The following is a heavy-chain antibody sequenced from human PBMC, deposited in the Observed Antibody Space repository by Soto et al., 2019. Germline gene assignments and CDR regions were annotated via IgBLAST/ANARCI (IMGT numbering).Heavy chain of an antibody. CDR2: ISGSGGST. J-gene: IGHJ6*02. Sequence: GSLRLSCAASGFTFSSYAMSWVRQAPGKGLEWVSAISGSGGSTYYADSVKGRFTISRDNSKNTLYLQMNSLRAEDTAVYYCATAAYSSSWYQLYDYYYGTDVWGQGTTVTVSS. CDR1: GFTFSSYA. CDR3: ATAAYSSSWYQLYDYYYGTDV. D-gene: IGHD6-13*01. V-gene: IGHV3-23*01.